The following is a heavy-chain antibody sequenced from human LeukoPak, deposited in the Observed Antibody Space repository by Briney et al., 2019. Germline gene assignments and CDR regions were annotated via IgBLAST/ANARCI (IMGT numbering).Heavy chain of an antibody. V-gene: IGHV3-9*01. CDR2: ITYNSGYV. D-gene: IGHD3-10*01. CDR1: GFTFDDYA. Sequence: GGSLRLSCAASGFTFDDYAMHWVRQAPGRGLEWVSGITYNSGYVEYADSVKGRFTISRDNAKNSVYLHMNSLRVEDTALYYCARLSAYYYGSFFYYYMDVWGKGTTVTVSS. J-gene: IGHJ6*03. CDR3: ARLSAYYYGSFFYYYMDV.